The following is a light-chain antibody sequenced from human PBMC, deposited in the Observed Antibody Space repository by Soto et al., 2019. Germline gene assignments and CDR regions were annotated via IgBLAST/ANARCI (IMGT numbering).Light chain of an antibody. CDR3: SLYSSNGSLI. J-gene: IGLJ1*01. V-gene: IGLV2-18*01. CDR2: DVN. CDR1: SSDVGAYDR. Sequence: QSALTQPPSASGSPGQSVTISCTGTSSDVGAYDRVSWYQQHPGKPPKLIIYDVNNRPSGAPDRFSGSTSGNTASLTISGLQAEDETDYFCSLYSSNGSLIFGPGTKLTVL.